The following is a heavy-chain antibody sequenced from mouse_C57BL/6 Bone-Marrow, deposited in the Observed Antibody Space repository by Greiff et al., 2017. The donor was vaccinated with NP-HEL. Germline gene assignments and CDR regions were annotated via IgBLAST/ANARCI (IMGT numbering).Heavy chain of an antibody. V-gene: IGHV1-81*01. CDR3: ARWYYGSSLWFAY. CDR1: GYTFTSYG. Sequence: QVQLKQSGAELARPGASVKLSCKASGYTFTSYGISWVKQRPGQGLEWIGEIYPRSGNTYYNEKFKGKATLTADKSSSTAYMELRSLTSEDSAVYFCARWYYGSSLWFAYWGQGTLVTVSA. D-gene: IGHD1-1*01. CDR2: IYPRSGNT. J-gene: IGHJ3*01.